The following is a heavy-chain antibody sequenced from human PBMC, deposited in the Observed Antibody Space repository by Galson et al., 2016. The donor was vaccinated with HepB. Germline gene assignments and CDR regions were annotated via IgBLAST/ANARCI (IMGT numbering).Heavy chain of an antibody. Sequence: SVKVSCKASGYTFSNYYMHWVRQAPGQGLEWMGIINPSGRSTNYAQNFQGRLTLTRDTSTSTVYLELTSLRSEDTAVYYCARTEMINDAFDFWGQGTMVTVSS. CDR1: GYTFSNYY. V-gene: IGHV1-46*01. CDR2: INPSGRST. D-gene: IGHD3-16*01. CDR3: ARTEMINDAFDF. J-gene: IGHJ3*01.